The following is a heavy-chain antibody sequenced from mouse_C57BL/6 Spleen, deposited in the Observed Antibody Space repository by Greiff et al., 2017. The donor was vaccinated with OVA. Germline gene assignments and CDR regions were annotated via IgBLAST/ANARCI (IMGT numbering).Heavy chain of an antibody. CDR1: GFTFSSYA. CDR3: SKDYYGGSYKDFYV. Sequence: EVKLMESGGGLVKPGGSLKLSCAASGFTFSSYAMSWVRQTPEKRLEWVASISDGGSYNYSTDNVKGRVTISRDNAKNNPYLLMSHLMSEDTAMYYCSKDYYGGSYKDFYVWGTGTTVTVSS. D-gene: IGHD1-1*01. J-gene: IGHJ1*03. V-gene: IGHV5-4*03. CDR2: ISDGGSYN.